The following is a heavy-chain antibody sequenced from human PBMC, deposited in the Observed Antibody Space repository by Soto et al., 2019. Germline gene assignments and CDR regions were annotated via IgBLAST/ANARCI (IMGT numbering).Heavy chain of an antibody. D-gene: IGHD3-10*01. Sequence: PGGSLRLSCAGSGFTFSSYAMSCVRQAPGKGLEWVSAISGSGGSTYYADSVKGRFTISRDNSKNTLYLQMNSLRAEDTAVYYCAKDFSQGSGSYPILFDYWGQGTLVTVSS. CDR2: ISGSGGST. J-gene: IGHJ4*02. CDR1: GFTFSSYA. CDR3: AKDFSQGSGSYPILFDY. V-gene: IGHV3-23*01.